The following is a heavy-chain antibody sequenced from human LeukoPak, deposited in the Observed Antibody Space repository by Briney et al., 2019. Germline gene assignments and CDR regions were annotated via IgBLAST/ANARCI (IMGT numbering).Heavy chain of an antibody. V-gene: IGHV3-49*04. CDR1: GFTFGDYA. CDR3: TREAGATIGY. Sequence: PGGSLRLSCTASGFTFGDYATSWVRQAPGKGLEWVGFIRSKAYGGTTEYAASVKGRFTISRDDSKSIAYLQMNSLKAEDTAVYYCTREAGATIGYWGQGTLVTVSS. J-gene: IGHJ4*02. CDR2: IRSKAYGGTT. D-gene: IGHD1-26*01.